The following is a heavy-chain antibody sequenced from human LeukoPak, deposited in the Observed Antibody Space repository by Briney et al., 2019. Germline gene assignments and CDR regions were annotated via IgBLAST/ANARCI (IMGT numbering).Heavy chain of an antibody. CDR1: GGSISSYY. D-gene: IGHD3-22*01. V-gene: IGHV4-4*07. CDR2: IYTSGST. Sequence: SETLSLTCTVSGGSISSYYWSWIRQPAGKGLEWIGRIYTSGSTNYNPSLKSRVTMSVDTSKNQFSLKLSSVTAADTAVYYCARDGYYYDSSGYYAFDCWGQGTLVTVSS. J-gene: IGHJ4*02. CDR3: ARDGYYYDSSGYYAFDC.